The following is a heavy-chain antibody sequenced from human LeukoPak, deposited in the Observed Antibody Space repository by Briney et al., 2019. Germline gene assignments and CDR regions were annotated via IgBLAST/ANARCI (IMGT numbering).Heavy chain of an antibody. J-gene: IGHJ6*03. CDR1: GFTFDDYA. CDR2: ISWNSGSI. CDR3: AKGYYDFWSDWDYMDV. D-gene: IGHD3-3*01. V-gene: IGHV3-9*03. Sequence: SLRLACAASGFTFDDYAMHWVRQAPGKGLEWVSGISWNSGSIGYADSVKGRYTISRANAKNSLYLQMNSPRAEDMALYYCAKGYYDFWSDWDYMDVWGKGTTVTVSS.